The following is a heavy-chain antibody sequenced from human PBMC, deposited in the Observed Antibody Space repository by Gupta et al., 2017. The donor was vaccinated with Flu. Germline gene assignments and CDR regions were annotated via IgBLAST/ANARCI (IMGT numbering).Heavy chain of an antibody. D-gene: IGHD3-3*01. J-gene: IGHJ6*03. CDR3: ARSATIFGVVTGYYMDV. Sequence: GYYWSWIRQPPGKGLDWIGYISYTGITNYNPSLTSRVTISVDTSENQFSLKLSSVTAADTAVYYCARSATIFGVVTGYYMDVWGKGTTVTVS. V-gene: IGHV4-61*08. CDR1: GYY. CDR2: ISYTGIT.